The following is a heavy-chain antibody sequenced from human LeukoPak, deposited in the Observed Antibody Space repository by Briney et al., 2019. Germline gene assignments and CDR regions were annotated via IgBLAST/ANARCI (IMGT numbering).Heavy chain of an antibody. CDR2: MHPGNGNT. CDR1: GYRFISNY. Sequence: GASVKVSCKASGYRFISNYIQWVRQAPGLGPEWMGWMHPGNGNTRYAERFQGRVTMTRDTSINTAYMDLNSLRSDDTAVYYCAREVSYCVGGDCYSFDFWGQGTLITVSS. J-gene: IGHJ4*02. D-gene: IGHD2-21*02. V-gene: IGHV1-2*02. CDR3: AREVSYCVGGDCYSFDF.